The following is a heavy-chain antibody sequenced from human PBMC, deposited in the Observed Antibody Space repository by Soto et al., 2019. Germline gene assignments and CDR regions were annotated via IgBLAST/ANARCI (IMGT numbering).Heavy chain of an antibody. D-gene: IGHD3-22*01. CDR1: GGSISSGSYC. V-gene: IGHV4-30-2*01. CDR2: TYQTGTA. CDR3: ARDRRSYYSDGSGLDF. Sequence: QLQLQESGSRLVRPSQTLSLTCAVSGGSISSGSYCWTWIRQPPGKGLEWVGHTYQTGTAYYRPSINIRVHISVDTSKNQFSLKLTSAAAGDTAVDYCARDRRSYYSDGSGLDFWGQGTLVTVSS. J-gene: IGHJ4*02.